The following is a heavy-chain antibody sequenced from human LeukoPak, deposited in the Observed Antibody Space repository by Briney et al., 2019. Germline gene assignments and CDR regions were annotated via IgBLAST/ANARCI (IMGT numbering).Heavy chain of an antibody. D-gene: IGHD2-15*01. CDR3: ARHRGSGPWWFDP. CDR2: IYPGDSDT. CDR1: GYIFTSYW. J-gene: IGHJ5*02. V-gene: IGHV5-51*01. Sequence: GGSLKISRRGSGYIFTSYWIGWVRPVPGEGVEWVGIIYPGDSDTRYSPSFQGQVTISADKSISTAYLQWSSLKASDTAMYYCARHRGSGPWWFDPWGQGTLVTVSS.